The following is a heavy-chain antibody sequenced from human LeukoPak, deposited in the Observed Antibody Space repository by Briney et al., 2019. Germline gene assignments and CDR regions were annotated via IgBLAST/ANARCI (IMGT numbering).Heavy chain of an antibody. CDR3: AKVHIGYCTDGVSPGTDA. D-gene: IGHD2-8*01. V-gene: IGHV3-43*02. J-gene: IGHJ5*02. CDR2: ISGDGGST. CDR1: GFTLYDCD. Sequence: GGSLRHSSADSGFTLYDCDWHCVRQAPGKGLEWVSLISGDGGSTYYADSVKGRFTISRDNSKNSLYLQMNSLRTEDTALYYCAKVHIGYCTDGVSPGTDAWGEGGPVTVSS.